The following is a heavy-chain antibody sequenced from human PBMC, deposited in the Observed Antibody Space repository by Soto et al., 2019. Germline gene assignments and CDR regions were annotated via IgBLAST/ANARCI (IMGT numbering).Heavy chain of an antibody. J-gene: IGHJ5*02. Sequence: QVQLVQSGAEVKKPGSSVKVSCKASGGTFSNSVISWVRQAPGQGLEWMGWISGYNGDTIYAQKYQDRVTMTTDTSTSTGYMELRSLKSDDTAVYYCARDLMVAAAGKNWFDAWGQGTLVAVSS. D-gene: IGHD6-13*01. CDR2: ISGYNGDT. V-gene: IGHV1-18*01. CDR1: GGTFSNSV. CDR3: ARDLMVAAAGKNWFDA.